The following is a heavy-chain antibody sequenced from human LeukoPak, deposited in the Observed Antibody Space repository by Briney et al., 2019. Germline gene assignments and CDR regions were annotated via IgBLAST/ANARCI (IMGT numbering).Heavy chain of an antibody. V-gene: IGHV3-23*01. CDR2: TSGSGGST. J-gene: IGHJ6*04. CDR1: GSTFSSYA. Sequence: PGGSLRLSCAASGSTFSSYAMSWVRQAPGKGLEWVSATSGSGGSTYYADSMKGRFTISRDNSKNTLYLQMNSLRAEDTAVYYCAKDRGYCSSSSCYSDGMDVWGKGTTVTVSS. D-gene: IGHD2-2*01. CDR3: AKDRGYCSSSSCYSDGMDV.